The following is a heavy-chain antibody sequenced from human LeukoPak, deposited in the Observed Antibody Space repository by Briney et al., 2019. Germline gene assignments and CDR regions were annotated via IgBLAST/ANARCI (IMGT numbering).Heavy chain of an antibody. CDR3: ARLKGVKWELPGDAFDI. CDR1: GFTFSSYG. J-gene: IGHJ3*02. CDR2: ISGSGGST. V-gene: IGHV3-23*01. D-gene: IGHD1-26*01. Sequence: GGSLRLSCAASGFTFSSYGMSWVRQAPGKGLEWVSAISGSGGSTYYADSVKGRFTISRDNAKNSLYLQMNSLRAEDTAVYYCARLKGVKWELPGDAFDIWGQGTMVTVSS.